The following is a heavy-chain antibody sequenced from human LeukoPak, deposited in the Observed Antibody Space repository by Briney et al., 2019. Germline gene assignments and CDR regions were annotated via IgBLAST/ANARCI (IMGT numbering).Heavy chain of an antibody. V-gene: IGHV3-23*01. CDR3: AKGGRLHQNDY. J-gene: IGHJ4*02. Sequence: GGSLRLSCAGSGFIFSDYAMSWVRQAPGKGLEWVSASGTGGRTYYADSVKGRFTISRDNSKKTVSLQMDGLRAEDTAVYYCAKGGRLHQNDYWGQGTLVTVSS. CDR2: SGTGGRT. D-gene: IGHD2-21*02. CDR1: GFIFSDYA.